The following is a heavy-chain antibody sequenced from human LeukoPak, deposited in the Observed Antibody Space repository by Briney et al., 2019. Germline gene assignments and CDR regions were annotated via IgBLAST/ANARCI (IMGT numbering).Heavy chain of an antibody. J-gene: IGHJ4*02. D-gene: IGHD6-19*01. CDR2: IYYSGST. CDR3: ARRMPAGTVDY. Sequence: SETLSLTCTVSGGSISSYYWSWIRQPPGKGLEWIGYIYYSGSTNYNPSLKSRVFISVDTSKNQFSLKLGSVTAADTAVYYCARRMPAGTVDYWGQGTLVTVSS. CDR1: GGSISSYY. V-gene: IGHV4-59*01.